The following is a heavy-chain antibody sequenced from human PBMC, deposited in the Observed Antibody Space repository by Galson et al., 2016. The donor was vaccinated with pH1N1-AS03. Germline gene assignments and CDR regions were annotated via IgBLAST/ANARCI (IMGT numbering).Heavy chain of an antibody. CDR2: ITGSSSYT. Sequence: SLRLSCAASGFAFSSYTMNWVRQDSGMGLEWVSSITGSSSYTYSADSPKGRFTTSRDSAQNLLYLQMSNLAAEDTALYYCTRDHGYCPSGVCYSCDYWGQGTLVTVSS. J-gene: IGHJ4*02. CDR1: GFAFSSYT. CDR3: TRDHGYCPSGVCYSCDY. V-gene: IGHV3-21*01. D-gene: IGHD2-8*01.